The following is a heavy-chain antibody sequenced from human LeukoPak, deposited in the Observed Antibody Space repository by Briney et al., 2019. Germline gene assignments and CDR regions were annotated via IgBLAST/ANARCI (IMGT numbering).Heavy chain of an antibody. CDR3: ARSTPPGSPFWPLFDN. D-gene: IGHD2/OR15-2a*01. CDR2: INVDNGHT. V-gene: IGHV1-18*01. Sequence: ASVKVSCKASGYTFTTYGISWLRQAPGQGLEWMGWINVDNGHTAYVQNLQGRVTMTTDTSTNTAYMELRNLRSVDTAVYYCARSTPPGSPFWPLFDNWGQGTLVTVSS. CDR1: GYTFTTYG. J-gene: IGHJ4*02.